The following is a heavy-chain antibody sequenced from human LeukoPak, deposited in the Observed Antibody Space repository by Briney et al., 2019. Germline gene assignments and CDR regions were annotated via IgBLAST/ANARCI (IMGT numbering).Heavy chain of an antibody. D-gene: IGHD2-15*01. Sequence: PSQTLSLTCTVSGGSISSGDYYWSWIRQPPGKGLEWIGDIYYSGGTYYNPSLKSRVTISVDTSKNQFSLKLSSVTAADTAVYYCARDLADCSGGSCYDNWGQGTLVTVSS. CDR2: IYYSGGT. CDR3: ARDLADCSGGSCYDN. V-gene: IGHV4-30-4*01. J-gene: IGHJ4*02. CDR1: GGSISSGDYY.